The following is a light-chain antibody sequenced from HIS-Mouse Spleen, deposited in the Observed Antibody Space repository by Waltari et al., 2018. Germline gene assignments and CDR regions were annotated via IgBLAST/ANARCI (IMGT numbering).Light chain of an antibody. Sequence: QSALTQPASVSGSPGQSITISCTGTSSDVGGYHYVSWYQQHPRKAPKLMIYEVSTRPSGVSTRFSGSKSGNTASLTISGLQAEDEADYYCSSYTSSSTLWVFGGGTKLTVL. V-gene: IGLV2-14*01. J-gene: IGLJ3*02. CDR1: SSDVGGYHY. CDR2: EVS. CDR3: SSYTSSSTLWV.